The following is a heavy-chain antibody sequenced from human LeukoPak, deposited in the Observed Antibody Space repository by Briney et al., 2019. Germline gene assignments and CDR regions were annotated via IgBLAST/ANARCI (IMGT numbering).Heavy chain of an antibody. J-gene: IGHJ3*01. V-gene: IGHV3-7*01. Sequence: GGSLRLSCAASGFTFSSYWMSWVRQAPGKGLEWVANIKQDGSEKYYVDSVKGRFTISRDDAKNSLYLEMDSLRAEDTAVYYCARTIYYYESTSYFSDAFDVWGQGTMVTVSS. D-gene: IGHD3-22*01. CDR1: GFTFSSYW. CDR3: ARTIYYYESTSYFSDAFDV. CDR2: IKQDGSEK.